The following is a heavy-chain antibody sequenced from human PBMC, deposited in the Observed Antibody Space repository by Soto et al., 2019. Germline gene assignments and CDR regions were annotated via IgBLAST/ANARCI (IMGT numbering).Heavy chain of an antibody. CDR3: ARERHQTAQETYSYFYGMDI. CDR2: ISGDSVNT. Sequence: PSVTVSCKAAGYNFTTYGISWVRQAPGQGLEWMGWISGDSVNTKSAPKLQDRITMTTDTSAGTAYMELRRLRSDDTAVYFCARERHQTAQETYSYFYGMDIWGQGTTVTVSS. V-gene: IGHV1-18*01. D-gene: IGHD2-15*01. J-gene: IGHJ6*01. CDR1: GYNFTTYG.